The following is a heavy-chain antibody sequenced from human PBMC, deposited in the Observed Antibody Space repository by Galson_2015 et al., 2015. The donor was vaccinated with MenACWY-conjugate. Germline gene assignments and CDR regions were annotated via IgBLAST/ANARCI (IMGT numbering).Heavy chain of an antibody. V-gene: IGHV4-34*01. D-gene: IGHD6-13*01. CDR3: ARAAAAGPNWFDP. J-gene: IGHJ5*02. CDR2: INHSGST. CDR1: GGSFSGYY. Sequence: SETLSLTCAVYGGSFSGYYWSWIRQPPGKGLEWIGEINHSGSTNYNPSLKSRVTISVDTSKNQFSLKLSSVTAADTAVYYCARAAAAGPNWFDPWGQGTLVTVSS.